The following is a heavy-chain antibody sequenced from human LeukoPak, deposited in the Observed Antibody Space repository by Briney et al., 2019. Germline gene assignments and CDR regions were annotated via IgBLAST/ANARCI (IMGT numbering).Heavy chain of an antibody. CDR3: ARGSMHIYHLYTDY. J-gene: IGHJ4*02. CDR2: IKQDGSER. CDR1: GFTLSNYW. Sequence: GVSLRLSCAASGFTLSNYWVSWFRQAPGQGLEWVASIKQDGSERYYVDSVKGRFTISRDNAKNSLFLQLSSLRVEDTAVYYCARGSMHIYHLYTDYWGQGTLVTVSS. V-gene: IGHV3-7*01. D-gene: IGHD3-16*02.